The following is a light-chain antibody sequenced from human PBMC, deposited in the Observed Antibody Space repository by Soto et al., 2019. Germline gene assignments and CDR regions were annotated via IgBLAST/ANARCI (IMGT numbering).Light chain of an antibody. V-gene: IGKV3D-15*01. CDR1: QTVNNN. Sequence: IVMTQSPATLSVSPGVRATLSCRASQTVNNNLGWYQQKPGQAPRLLIYGAITSATGIPARFSGSGSGTEFTLTISSLQSEAFAVSYCQQYNNWPLNFGGGTKVEIK. CDR3: QQYNNWPLN. CDR2: GAI. J-gene: IGKJ4*01.